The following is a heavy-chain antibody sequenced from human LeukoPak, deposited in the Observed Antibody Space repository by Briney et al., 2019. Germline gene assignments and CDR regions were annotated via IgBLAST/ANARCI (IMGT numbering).Heavy chain of an antibody. D-gene: IGHD3-22*01. CDR2: IRYDGSNK. CDR1: GFTFSSYG. V-gene: IGHV3-30*02. Sequence: PGGSLRLSCAASGFTFSSYGMHWVRQAPGKGLEWVAFIRYDGSNKYYADSVKGRFTISRDNSKNTLYLQMNSLRAEDTAVYYCAKEYYHDSSGYYEGWLYWGQGTLVTVSS. J-gene: IGHJ4*02. CDR3: AKEYYHDSSGYYEGWLY.